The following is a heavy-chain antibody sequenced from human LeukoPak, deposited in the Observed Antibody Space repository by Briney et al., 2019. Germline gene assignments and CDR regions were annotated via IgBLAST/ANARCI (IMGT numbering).Heavy chain of an antibody. CDR1: GFTFSNYW. CDR2: IKQDGSEK. CDR3: ARGATYRDSDDY. Sequence: GGSLRLSCAASGFTFSNYWMSWVRQAPGKGLEWVANIKQDGSEKYYVDSVKGRFTISRDNAKNSLYLQMNSLRAEDTAVYFCARGATYRDSDDYWGQGTLVTVSS. J-gene: IGHJ4*02. V-gene: IGHV3-7*05. D-gene: IGHD1-14*01.